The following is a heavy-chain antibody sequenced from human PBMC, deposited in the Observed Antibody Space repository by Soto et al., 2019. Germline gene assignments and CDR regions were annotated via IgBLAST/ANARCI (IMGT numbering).Heavy chain of an antibody. CDR2: ISDGGERT. CDR1: GFTFSDYV. CDR3: ARDRSTDFGLDV. D-gene: IGHD3-3*01. V-gene: IGHV3-23*01. J-gene: IGHJ6*02. Sequence: EVQLLESGGDLVQPGGSLRLSCVASGFTFSDYVMSWVRQVPGKGLEWVSSISDGGERTDYRDSVRGRFTISRDNARFTLHLQMNSLRVDDTAIYFCARDRSTDFGLDVWGQGTPVTVSS.